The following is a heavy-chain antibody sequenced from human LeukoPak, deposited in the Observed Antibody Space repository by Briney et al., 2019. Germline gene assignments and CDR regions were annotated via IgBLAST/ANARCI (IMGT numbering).Heavy chain of an antibody. D-gene: IGHD4-11*01. CDR1: GGSISSYY. Sequence: SETLSLTCTVSGGSISSYYWSWIRQPAGKGLEWIGRIYTXGSTNXNPSLKSRVTMSVDTSKNQFSLKLSSVTAADTAVYYCARXXPXTVYDYWGQGTLVTVSS. J-gene: IGHJ4*02. CDR3: ARXXPXTVYDY. CDR2: IYTXGST. V-gene: IGHV4-4*07.